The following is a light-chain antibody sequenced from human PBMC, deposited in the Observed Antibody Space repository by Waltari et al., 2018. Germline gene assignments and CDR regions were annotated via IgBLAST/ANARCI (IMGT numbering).Light chain of an antibody. CDR2: AVN. Sequence: QSALTQPPSVSGAPGQSVTISCSGTSSDVGNGNRVSWFQQPPGTAPKLLIYAVNTRPSGVPDRFSGSKSGNTASLTISGLQTEDEADYYCNSFTTTSTFVFGTGTKVTVL. CDR1: SSDVGNGNR. V-gene: IGLV2-18*02. CDR3: NSFTTTSTFV. J-gene: IGLJ1*01.